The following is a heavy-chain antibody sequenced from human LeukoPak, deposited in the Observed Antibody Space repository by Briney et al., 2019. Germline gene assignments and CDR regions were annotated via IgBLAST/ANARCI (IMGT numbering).Heavy chain of an antibody. Sequence: PSETLSLTCTVSGGSISSYYWSWIRQPAGKGLEWIGRIYTSGSTNYNPSLKSRVTISVDTSKNQFSLKLSSVTAADTAVYYCARAPYSSSWYYFDYWGQGTLVTVSS. V-gene: IGHV4-4*07. CDR2: IYTSGST. CDR1: GGSISSYY. CDR3: ARAPYSSSWYYFDY. J-gene: IGHJ4*02. D-gene: IGHD6-13*01.